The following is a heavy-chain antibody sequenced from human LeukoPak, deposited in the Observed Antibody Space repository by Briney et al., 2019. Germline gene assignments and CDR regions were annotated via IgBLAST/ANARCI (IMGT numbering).Heavy chain of an antibody. J-gene: IGHJ3*02. D-gene: IGHD3-3*01. CDR3: AKDAIEWSFYAFDI. Sequence: PGGSLRLSCAASGFTFSSYAMTWVRQAPGKGLEWVSVISASGGSTYYADSVKGRFTISRDNSKSTLYLQMNSLRAEDTAIYYCAKDAIEWSFYAFDIWGQGTMVTVSS. V-gene: IGHV3-23*01. CDR1: GFTFSSYA. CDR2: ISASGGST.